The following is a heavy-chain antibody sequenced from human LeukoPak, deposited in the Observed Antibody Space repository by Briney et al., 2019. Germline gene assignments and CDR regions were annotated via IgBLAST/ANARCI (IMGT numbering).Heavy chain of an antibody. CDR1: GFTFSSYG. CDR2: ISATGANT. CDR3: AKRRYDTSSLDWFDP. J-gene: IGHJ5*02. Sequence: GGSLRPSCAASGFTFSSYGISWVRQAPGKGLEWVSTISATGANTYYAVSVKGRFTISRDNSKSTLYLQMNSLTVEDAAVYYCAKRRYDTSSLDWFDPWGQGTLVSVSS. V-gene: IGHV3-23*01. D-gene: IGHD6-13*01.